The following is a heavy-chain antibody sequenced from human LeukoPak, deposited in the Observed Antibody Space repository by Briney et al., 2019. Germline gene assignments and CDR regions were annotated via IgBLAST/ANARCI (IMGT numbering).Heavy chain of an antibody. V-gene: IGHV5-51*01. CDR1: GYRFTSYW. D-gene: IGHD3-10*01. CDR2: IYPGDSDT. J-gene: IGHJ3*02. Sequence: GESLQISCKGSGYRFTSYWIGWVRQMPGKGLEWMGIIYPGDSDTRYSPSFQGQVTISADKSISTAYLQWSSLKASDTAMYYCASPVYYYGSGSYAFDIWGQGTMVTVSS. CDR3: ASPVYYYGSGSYAFDI.